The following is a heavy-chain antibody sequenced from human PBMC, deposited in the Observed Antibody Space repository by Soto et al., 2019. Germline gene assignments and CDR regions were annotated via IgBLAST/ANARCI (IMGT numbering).Heavy chain of an antibody. CDR3: VKVYDSIRTPPGASDY. D-gene: IGHD3-22*01. CDR1: QFTFSSYA. J-gene: IGHJ4*02. CDR2: ISSNGGSA. V-gene: IGHV3-64D*06. Sequence: PGGSLRLSCSAYQFTFSSYAMHWVRKAPGKGLEYVSAISSNGGSAYYADSVKGRFTISRDNSKNTLYLQMSSLRAEDTAVYYCVKVYDSIRTPPGASDYSGPAPLLSVSS.